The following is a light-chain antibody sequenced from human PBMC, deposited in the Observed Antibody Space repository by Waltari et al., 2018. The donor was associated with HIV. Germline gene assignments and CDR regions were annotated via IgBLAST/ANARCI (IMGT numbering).Light chain of an antibody. CDR1: QSISTN. J-gene: IGKJ2*01. CDR2: AAS. CDR3: QQSYSSPQT. Sequence: DFQMTQSPSSLSASVGDSVTITCRASQSISTNLNWYQQKPGKAPKLPIYAASSLQSGVPSRFSGSGSGTDFTLTISSLQPEDFATYYCQQSYSSPQTFGQGTKLQI. V-gene: IGKV1-39*01.